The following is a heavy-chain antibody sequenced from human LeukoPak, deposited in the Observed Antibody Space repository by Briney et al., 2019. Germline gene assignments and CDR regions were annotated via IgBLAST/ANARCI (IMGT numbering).Heavy chain of an antibody. V-gene: IGHV3-33*01. CDR2: IWYDGSNK. CDR3: ARAAEDIVVVVAATPEIDY. J-gene: IGHJ4*02. D-gene: IGHD2-15*01. CDR1: GFTFSSYG. Sequence: PGGSLRLSCAASGFTFSSYGMHWVRQAPGKGLEWVAVIWYDGSNKYYADSVKGRFTISRDNSKNTLYLQMNSLRAEDTAVYYCARAAEDIVVVVAATPEIDYWGQGTLVTVSS.